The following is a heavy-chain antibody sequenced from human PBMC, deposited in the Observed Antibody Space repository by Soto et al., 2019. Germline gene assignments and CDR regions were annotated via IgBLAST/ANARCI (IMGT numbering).Heavy chain of an antibody. CDR1: GGTFSSYA. Sequence: SGKVCSKASGGTFSSYAISWVRQAPGQGLEWMGGIIPIFGTANYAQKFQGRVTITADESTSTAYMELSSLRSEDTAVYYCASQHRLRGGTTAFDIWGHGTMVTVSS. J-gene: IGHJ3*02. CDR2: IIPIFGTA. V-gene: IGHV1-69*13. D-gene: IGHD3-16*01. CDR3: ASQHRLRGGTTAFDI.